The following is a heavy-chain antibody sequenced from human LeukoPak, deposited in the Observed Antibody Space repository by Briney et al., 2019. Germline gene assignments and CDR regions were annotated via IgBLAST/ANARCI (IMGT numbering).Heavy chain of an antibody. V-gene: IGHV4-59*02. J-gene: IGHJ6*03. CDR1: GGSVSDYY. CDR3: ARTTEGGYTYDYFYYYYMDV. D-gene: IGHD5-18*01. Sequence: SETLSLTCTVSGGSVSDYYWSWIRQSPGKGLEWIGYIYYTGSTSYNPSLRSRVTISVDTSKNQFSLKLSSVTAADTAVYYCARTTEGGYTYDYFYYYYMDVWGKGTTVTISS. CDR2: IYYTGST.